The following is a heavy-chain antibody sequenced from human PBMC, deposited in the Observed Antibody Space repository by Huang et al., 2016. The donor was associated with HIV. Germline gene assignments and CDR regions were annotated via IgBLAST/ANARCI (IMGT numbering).Heavy chain of an antibody. V-gene: IGHV3-7*01. CDR1: TFRFGGYW. Sequence: VESGGRLVQPGGSIRLSCVGSTFRFGGYWMSWVRQSPGKGLECVANSKQDESEKYYVDSVKGRFNISRDNAKKVLFLEMNNVRVEDTATYYCATKTAAMDIWGQGTTVTVS. CDR3: ATKTAAMDI. CDR2: SKQDESEK. J-gene: IGHJ6*02. D-gene: IGHD1-7*01.